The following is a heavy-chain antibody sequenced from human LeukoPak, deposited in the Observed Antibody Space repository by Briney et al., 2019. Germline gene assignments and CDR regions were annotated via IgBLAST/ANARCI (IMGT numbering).Heavy chain of an antibody. CDR1: GFTFSSYA. CDR3: AASSGSYYEYYFDY. J-gene: IGHJ4*02. CDR2: ISGSGGST. V-gene: IGHV3-23*01. Sequence: GGSLRLSCAASGFTFSSYAMSWVRQTPGTGLEWVSAISGSGGSTYYADSVKGRFTISRDNSKNTLYLQMGSLRAEDMAVYYCAASSGSYYEYYFDYWGQGTLVTVSS. D-gene: IGHD3-10*01.